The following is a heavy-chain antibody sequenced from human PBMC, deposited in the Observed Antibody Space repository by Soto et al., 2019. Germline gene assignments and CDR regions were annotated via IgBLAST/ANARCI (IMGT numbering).Heavy chain of an antibody. CDR3: TTEDPSWLRGLEY. Sequence: EVQLVESGGGLVQPGGSLRLSCAGSGFTLSDHYIDWVRQAPGKGLEWVGRSRDKAQGYSTAYAASVKGRFTTSRDESKNSVYLQMNSLKTEDTAVYDCTTEDPSWLRGLEYWGQGTLVTVSS. CDR1: GFTLSDHY. D-gene: IGHD5-12*01. V-gene: IGHV3-72*01. J-gene: IGHJ4*02. CDR2: SRDKAQGYST.